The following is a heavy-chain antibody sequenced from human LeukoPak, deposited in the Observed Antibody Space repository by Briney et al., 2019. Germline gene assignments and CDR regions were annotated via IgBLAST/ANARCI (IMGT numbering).Heavy chain of an antibody. Sequence: GGSLRLSCAASGFTFSSYWMAWIRQAPGKGLEWVANIEQDGSEKNYVDSVRGRFTISRDNAKNSLCLQMSSLRAEDTAVYYCARDRGYSTFDIWGQGTMVTVSS. J-gene: IGHJ3*02. CDR1: GFTFSSYW. CDR2: IEQDGSEK. D-gene: IGHD5-18*01. CDR3: ARDRGYSTFDI. V-gene: IGHV3-7*05.